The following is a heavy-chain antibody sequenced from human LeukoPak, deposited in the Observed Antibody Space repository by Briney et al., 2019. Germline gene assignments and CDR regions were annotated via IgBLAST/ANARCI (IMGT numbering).Heavy chain of an antibody. D-gene: IGHD4-23*01. J-gene: IGHJ3*02. Sequence: SETLSLTCAVYGGSFSGYYWSWIRQPPGKGLEWIGEINHSGSTNYNPSLKSRVTISVDTSKNQFSLKLSSVTAADTAVYYCARLRWSRDAFDIWGQGTMVTVSS. CDR2: INHSGST. CDR3: ARLRWSRDAFDI. CDR1: GGSFSGYY. V-gene: IGHV4-34*01.